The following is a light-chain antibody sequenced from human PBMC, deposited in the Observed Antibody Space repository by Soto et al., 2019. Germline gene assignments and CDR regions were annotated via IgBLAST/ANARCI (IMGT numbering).Light chain of an antibody. J-gene: IGKJ4*01. CDR2: DAS. Sequence: DIQMTQSPSTLSASLGDRVALTCLASQSISNWLAWYQQKPGKAPKLLIYDASSLESGVPSRFSGSGSGTEFTLTISSLQPDDFATYHCQQYNSYSLTFGGGTKVDI. CDR3: QQYNSYSLT. V-gene: IGKV1-5*01. CDR1: QSISNW.